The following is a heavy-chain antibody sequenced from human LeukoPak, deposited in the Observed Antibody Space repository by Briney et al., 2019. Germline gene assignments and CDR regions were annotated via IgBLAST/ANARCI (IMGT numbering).Heavy chain of an antibody. Sequence: GGSLRLSCVVPGFTLDTYAMTWVRQAPGRGLEWLSSISSLGTTYYADSVKGRFTISRDNSKNTLFLQLNTLRAEDTAIYYCAKAAGTLARGYAFDIWGHGTMVTVSS. D-gene: IGHD1-7*01. CDR3: AKAAGTLARGYAFDI. V-gene: IGHV3-23*01. J-gene: IGHJ3*02. CDR2: ISSLGTT. CDR1: GFTLDTYA.